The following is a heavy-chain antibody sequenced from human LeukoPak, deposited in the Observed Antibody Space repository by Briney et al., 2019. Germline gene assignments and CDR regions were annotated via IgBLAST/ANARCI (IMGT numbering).Heavy chain of an antibody. D-gene: IGHD3-10*01. CDR3: ARDVFEGFGERVIDAFDI. CDR1: GCRFITYG. Sequence: ASMKDSCKASGCRFITYGLSWVRQAPGQGLEWMGWISAYNGNTNYAQKLQGRVTMTTDTSTSTAYMELRSLRSDDTAVYYCARDVFEGFGERVIDAFDIWGQGTMVTVSS. J-gene: IGHJ3*02. CDR2: ISAYNGNT. V-gene: IGHV1-18*01.